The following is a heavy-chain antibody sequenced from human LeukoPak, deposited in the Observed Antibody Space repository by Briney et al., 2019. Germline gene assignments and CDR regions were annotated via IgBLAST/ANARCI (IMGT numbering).Heavy chain of an antibody. D-gene: IGHD3-3*01. V-gene: IGHV4-34*01. Sequence: SETLSLTCAVYGGSFSGYYWSWIRQPPGKGLEWIGEINHSGSTNYNPSLKSRVTISVDTSKNQFSLKLSSVTAADTAVYYCARNHGGNYDFWSGYYPTINYYYYGMDVWGQGTTVTVSS. CDR3: ARNHGGNYDFWSGYYPTINYYYYGMDV. J-gene: IGHJ6*02. CDR1: GGSFSGYY. CDR2: INHSGST.